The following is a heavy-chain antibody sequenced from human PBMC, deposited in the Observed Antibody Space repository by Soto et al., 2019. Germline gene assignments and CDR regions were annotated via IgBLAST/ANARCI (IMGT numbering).Heavy chain of an antibody. CDR2: IYYSGST. V-gene: IGHV4-59*08. CDR3: ARQRNSPFDN. CDR1: GGSISSYY. J-gene: IGHJ4*02. Sequence: PSETLSLTCTVSGGSISSYYWSWIRQPPGKGLEWIGYIYYSGSTNYNPSLKSRVTISVDTSKNQFSLKLSSVTAADTAVYYCARQRNSPFDNGARGTLVTVSS. D-gene: IGHD2-21*01.